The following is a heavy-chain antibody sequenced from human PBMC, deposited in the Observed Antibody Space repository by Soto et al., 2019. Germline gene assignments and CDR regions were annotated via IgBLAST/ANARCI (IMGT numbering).Heavy chain of an antibody. CDR3: ASSGIVGREVNTWFDP. CDR1: AGSITTSY. D-gene: IGHD3-22*01. CDR2: ISYRGST. J-gene: IGHJ5*02. V-gene: IGHV4-59*01. Sequence: SETLSLTCTVSAGSITTSYWSWIRQPLGKALEWIGYISYRGSTNYNPSLKSRLTISIDASKSQISLKLTSMTTADTAVYYCASSGIVGREVNTWFDPWGQGTLVTVSS.